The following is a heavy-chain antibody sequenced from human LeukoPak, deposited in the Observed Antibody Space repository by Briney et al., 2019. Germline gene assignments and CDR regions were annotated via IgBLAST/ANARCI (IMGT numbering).Heavy chain of an antibody. D-gene: IGHD2-2*01. CDR1: GGSFSGYY. J-gene: IGHJ6*02. V-gene: IGHV4-34*01. CDR3: ARGRVDSIVVVPAVNHGMDV. Sequence: SETLSLTCAVYGGSFSGYYWSWIRQPPGKGLEWIGVINHSGSTNYNPSLKSRVTISVDTSKNQFSLKLSSVTAADTAVYYCARGRVDSIVVVPAVNHGMDVWGQGTTVTVSS. CDR2: INHSGST.